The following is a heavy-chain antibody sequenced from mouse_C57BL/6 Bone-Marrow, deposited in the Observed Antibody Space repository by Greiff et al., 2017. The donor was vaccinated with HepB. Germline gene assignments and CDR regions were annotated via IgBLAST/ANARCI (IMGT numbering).Heavy chain of an antibody. J-gene: IGHJ4*01. Sequence: VQLQRSGAELVKPGASVKMSCKASGYTFTTYPIEWMKQNHGKSLEWIGNFHPYNDDTKYNEKFKGKATLTVEKSSSTVYLELSRLTSDDSAVYYCARGYSNYGLYYAMDYWGQGTSVTVSS. CDR2: FHPYNDDT. CDR3: ARGYSNYGLYYAMDY. V-gene: IGHV1-47*01. CDR1: GYTFTTYP. D-gene: IGHD2-5*01.